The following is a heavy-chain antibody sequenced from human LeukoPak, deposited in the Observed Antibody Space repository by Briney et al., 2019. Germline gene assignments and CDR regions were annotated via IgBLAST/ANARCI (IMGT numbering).Heavy chain of an antibody. D-gene: IGHD3-10*01. J-gene: IGHJ4*02. Sequence: SETLSLTCTVSGDSISSYYWSWTRQPPGKGLEWIGYIYYGGSTNYNPSLKGRVTISVDTSKNQFSLKLSSVTAADTGVYYCARHYPYGSGSYSPFYFDYWGQGTLVTVSS. CDR3: ARHYPYGSGSYSPFYFDY. CDR2: IYYGGST. CDR1: GDSISSYY. V-gene: IGHV4-59*08.